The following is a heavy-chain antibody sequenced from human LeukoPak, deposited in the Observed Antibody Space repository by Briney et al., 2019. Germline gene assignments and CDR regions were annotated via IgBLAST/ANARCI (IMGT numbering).Heavy chain of an antibody. CDR1: GYTFTGYY. CDR2: INPNSGGT. D-gene: IGHD6-13*01. V-gene: IGHV1-2*02. J-gene: IGHJ4*02. Sequence: GASVKVSCKASGYTFTGYYMHWVRQAPGQGLEWMGWINPNSGGTNYAQEFQGRVTMTRDTSISTAFMELSRLRSDDTAVYYCARSIWYSRSSGFDYWGQGTLVTVSS. CDR3: ARSIWYSRSSGFDY.